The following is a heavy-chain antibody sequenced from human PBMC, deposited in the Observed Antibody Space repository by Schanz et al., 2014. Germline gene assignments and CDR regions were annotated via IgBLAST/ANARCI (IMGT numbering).Heavy chain of an antibody. CDR1: GFTFSSYC. V-gene: IGHV3-7*01. CDR2: INQDGSEK. Sequence: EVQLVESGGGLVQPGGSLRLSCAASGFTFSSYCINWVRQAPGKGLEWVANINQDGSEKYYVDSVKGRFTISGDNAKNSLYLQMNGLRAEDTAVFYCTRDGAELYYFDDWGQGTLVTVSS. CDR3: TRDGAELYYFDD. J-gene: IGHJ4*02. D-gene: IGHD1-1*01.